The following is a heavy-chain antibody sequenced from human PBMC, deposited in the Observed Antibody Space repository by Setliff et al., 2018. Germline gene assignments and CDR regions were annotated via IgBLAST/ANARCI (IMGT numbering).Heavy chain of an antibody. D-gene: IGHD6-13*01. V-gene: IGHV4-39*01. CDR2: FYYSGST. Sequence: PSETLSLTCTVSGGSISSSSYYWGWIRQAPGKGLEWIGSFYYSGSTYYNPSLKSRVTISVDTSKNQFSLKLTSVTAADTAVYYCVRSTYGGAAAAYYFDYWGQGTLVTVSS. CDR3: VRSTYGGAAAAYYFDY. CDR1: GGSISSSSYY. J-gene: IGHJ4*02.